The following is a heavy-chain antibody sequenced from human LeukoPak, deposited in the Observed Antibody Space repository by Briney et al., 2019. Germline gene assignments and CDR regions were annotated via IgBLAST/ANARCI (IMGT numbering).Heavy chain of an antibody. D-gene: IGHD4-23*01. CDR2: IDYSGGST. Sequence: GGSLRLSCTASGFTLSSYEMSWIRQAPGKGLEWVSSIDYSGGSTYYADSVKGRFTISRDNSKNTLYLQLNSLRDDDTAVYYCVGGHDLEFEFWGQGTLVIVSS. J-gene: IGHJ5*01. V-gene: IGHV3-23*01. CDR1: GFTLSSYE. CDR3: VGGHDLEFEF.